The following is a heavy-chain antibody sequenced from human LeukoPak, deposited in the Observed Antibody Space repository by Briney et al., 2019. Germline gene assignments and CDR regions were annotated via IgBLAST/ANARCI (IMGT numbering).Heavy chain of an antibody. V-gene: IGHV3-23*01. CDR1: GFTFSTYA. D-gene: IGHD4/OR15-4a*01. Sequence: GGSLRLSCAASGFTFSTYAMTWVRQAPGKGLEWVSLISGTVGSTYYADSVKGRFTLSRDNSKNTLYLQMNSLRAEDTAVYYCAKDPSNYDWGQGTLVTVSS. CDR3: AKDPSNYD. CDR2: ISGTVGST. J-gene: IGHJ4*02.